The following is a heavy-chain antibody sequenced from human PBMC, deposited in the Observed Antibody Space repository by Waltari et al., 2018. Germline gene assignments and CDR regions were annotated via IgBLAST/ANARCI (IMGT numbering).Heavy chain of an antibody. Sequence: QVQLQESGPGLVKPSQTLSLTCTVSGCSISRGGYYWSWIRQHPGKGLEWIGYIYYSGSTYYNPSLKSRVTISVDTSKNQFSLKLSSVTAADTAVYYCARTTVTTPYYYYMDAWGKGTTVTVSS. CDR3: ARTTVTTPYYYYMDA. CDR2: IYYSGST. V-gene: IGHV4-31*03. J-gene: IGHJ6*03. D-gene: IGHD4-4*01. CDR1: GCSISRGGYY.